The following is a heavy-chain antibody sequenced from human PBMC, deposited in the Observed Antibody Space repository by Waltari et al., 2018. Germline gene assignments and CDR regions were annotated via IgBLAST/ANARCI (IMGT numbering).Heavy chain of an antibody. CDR1: GYSISSGYY. J-gene: IGHJ4*02. D-gene: IGHD4-17*01. V-gene: IGHV4-38-2*02. CDR3: ARDFYGDYAY. CDR2: IYHSGST. Sequence: QVQLQESGPGLVKPSETLSLTCTVSGYSISSGYYWGWIRQPPGKGLEWIGRIYHSGSTDYNPSLKSRVTIAVDTSKNQFSLKLSSGTAADTAVYYCARDFYGDYAYWGQGTLVTVSS.